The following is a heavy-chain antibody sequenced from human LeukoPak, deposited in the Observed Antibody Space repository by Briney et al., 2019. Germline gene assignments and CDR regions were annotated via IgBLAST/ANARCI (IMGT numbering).Heavy chain of an antibody. J-gene: IGHJ4*02. D-gene: IGHD3-16*01. CDR2: ISSSGSTI. CDR1: GFTFRDYY. V-gene: IGHV3-11*04. CDR3: ARELNGYGYYFFDY. Sequence: PGGSLRLSCEVSGFTFRDYYMSWIRQAPGKGLEWVSYISSSGSTIYYADSVKGRFTISRDNAKNSLYLQMNGLGAEDTAVYYCARELNGYGYYFFDYWGPGTLVTVSS.